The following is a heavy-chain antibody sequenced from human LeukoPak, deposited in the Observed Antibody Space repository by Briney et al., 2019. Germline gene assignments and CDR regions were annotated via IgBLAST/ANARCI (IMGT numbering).Heavy chain of an antibody. Sequence: ASVKVSCKASGYTFTTYAMHWVRQAPGQRLEWMGWINGDNGNTKHSQKFQGRVTITRDTSAYTGYMELRGLSSADTAVYFCARAPYDILTGYSLNWFDPWGQGTLVTVSS. CDR3: ARAPYDILTGYSLNWFDP. J-gene: IGHJ5*02. V-gene: IGHV1-3*01. CDR1: GYTFTTYA. CDR2: INGDNGNT. D-gene: IGHD3-9*01.